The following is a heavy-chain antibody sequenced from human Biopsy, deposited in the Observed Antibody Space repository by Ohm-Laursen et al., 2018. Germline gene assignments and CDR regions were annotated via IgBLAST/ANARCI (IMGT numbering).Heavy chain of an antibody. CDR2: IYYSGST. V-gene: IGHV4-59*08. CDR1: GYSMSTYY. J-gene: IGHJ5*02. CDR3: ARHRGGMPSSGNWFDH. D-gene: IGHD2-2*01. Sequence: TLSLTCSVSGYSMSTYYWSWIRQPPGKGLEWIGYIYYSGSTNYNPSLKIRVTISVDMSKNQFSLKLTSVAAADTAVYYCARHRGGMPSSGNWFDHWGQGTLVTVSS.